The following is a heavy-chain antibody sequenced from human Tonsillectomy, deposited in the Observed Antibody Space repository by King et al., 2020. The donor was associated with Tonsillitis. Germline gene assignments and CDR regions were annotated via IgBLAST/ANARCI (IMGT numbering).Heavy chain of an antibody. CDR2: IYYTGST. V-gene: IGHV4-59*01. J-gene: IGHJ5*01. CDR1: GGSISYYY. CDR3: AKARNWFDP. Sequence: QLQESGPGLVKPSETLSLTCTVSGGSISYYYWSWIRQPPGRGLEWIGYIYYTGSTNYNPSLKSRVTISVDTSKNQFSLKLRSVTAADTAVYYFAKARNWFDPWGQGTLVTVSS.